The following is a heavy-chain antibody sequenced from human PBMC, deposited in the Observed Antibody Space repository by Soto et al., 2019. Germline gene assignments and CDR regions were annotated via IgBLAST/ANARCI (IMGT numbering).Heavy chain of an antibody. CDR2: ISAYTGNT. CDR3: ARGGGYFDY. Sequence: GAXVKVSCKAPGYTFSTYGITWVRQAPGQGLEWMGWISAYTGNTSYAQKLQGRVTMTTDTSTSTAYMELRSLRFDDTAVYYSARGGGYFDYWGQGNLVTVSS. J-gene: IGHJ4*02. CDR1: GYTFSTYG. V-gene: IGHV1-18*01.